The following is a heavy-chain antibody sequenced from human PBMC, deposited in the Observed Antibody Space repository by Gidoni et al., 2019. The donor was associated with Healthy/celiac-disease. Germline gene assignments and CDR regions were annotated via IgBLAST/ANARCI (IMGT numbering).Heavy chain of an antibody. CDR1: GGSLSSGGYS. D-gene: IGHD4-4*01. CDR2: IYDRGST. CDR3: ARLGIDYSNYGVDD. J-gene: IGHJ4*02. Sequence: QVQLQESGPGLVKPSQTLYLTYTVSGGSLSSGGYSWSWLRQHPGKGLEWRGYIYDRGSTHYKPALKIRVTISSDTSKNQFSLKLSSVTAAHTAVYYCARLGIDYSNYGVDDGGQGTLVTVSS. V-gene: IGHV4-31*03.